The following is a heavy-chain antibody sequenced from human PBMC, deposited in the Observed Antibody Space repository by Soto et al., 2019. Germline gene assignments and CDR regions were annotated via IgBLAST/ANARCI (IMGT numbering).Heavy chain of an antibody. CDR3: EKDDYGYWFDP. J-gene: IGHJ5*02. D-gene: IGHD4-17*01. V-gene: IGHV3-23*01. Sequence: PEGSLRLSCAASGFIVSNYAMSWVRQAPGKGLEWVSSISVSGGTTYYADSVKGRFTISRDNSKNTLYLQMSSLRAEETAVYYCEKDDYGYWFDPWGQXTLVTVSS. CDR2: ISVSGGTT. CDR1: GFIVSNYA.